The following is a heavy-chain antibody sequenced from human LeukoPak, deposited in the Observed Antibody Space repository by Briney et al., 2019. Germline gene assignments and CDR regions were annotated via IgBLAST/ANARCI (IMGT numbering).Heavy chain of an antibody. D-gene: IGHD3-10*01. CDR3: ARGGNRFGGYYFDY. V-gene: IGHV4-31*03. CDR1: ADSLSSGGHY. CDR2: IHHSGRS. Sequence: PSETLSLTCTVSADSLSSGGHYWAWIRQFPGKGLESIGFIHHSGRSRHNPSLKDRVAISVDTSRKQFALKLSSVTAADTAMYYCARGGNRFGGYYFDYWGQGIQVIVSS. J-gene: IGHJ4*02.